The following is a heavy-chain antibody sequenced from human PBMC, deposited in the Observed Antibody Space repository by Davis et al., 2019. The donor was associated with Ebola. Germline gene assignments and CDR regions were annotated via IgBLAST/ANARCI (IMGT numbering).Heavy chain of an antibody. J-gene: IGHJ6*02. Sequence: ASVKVSCKTSGYTFTSYYIHWVRQAPGQGLDWMGTINPSGGTTTYAQRFQGRLTVTSDTSTSTVYLELTSLRSEDSAVYYCARTYSFALDYYGMDVWGQGTPVTVS. D-gene: IGHD5-18*01. CDR3: ARTYSFALDYYGMDV. CDR1: GYTFTSYY. V-gene: IGHV1-46*01. CDR2: INPSGGTT.